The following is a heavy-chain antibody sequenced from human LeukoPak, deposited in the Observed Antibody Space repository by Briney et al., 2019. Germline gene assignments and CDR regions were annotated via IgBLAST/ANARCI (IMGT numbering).Heavy chain of an antibody. CDR1: GFTFSSYA. J-gene: IGHJ3*02. CDR3: ARVEVVVVVAALFDAFDI. V-gene: IGHV3-30*04. D-gene: IGHD2-15*01. CDR2: ISYDGSNK. Sequence: GRSLRLSCAASGFTFSSYAMHWVRQAPGKGLEWVAVISYDGSNKYYADSVKGRFTISRDNSKNTLYLQMNSLRAEDTAVYYCARVEVVVVVAALFDAFDIWGQGTMATVSS.